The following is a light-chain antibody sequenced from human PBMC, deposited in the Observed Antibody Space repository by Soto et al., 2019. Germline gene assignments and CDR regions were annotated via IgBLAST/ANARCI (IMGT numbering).Light chain of an antibody. CDR3: QQYNSFVT. CDR2: DAS. J-gene: IGKJ4*01. V-gene: IGKV1-5*01. CDR1: QSISSW. Sequence: DLQMTQSPSTLSASVGDRDTITCRASQSISSWLAWYQQKPGKAPKLLIYDASSLESGVPSRFSGSGSGTEFTLTISSLQHDDFATYYCQQYNSFVTFGGGTKVDIK.